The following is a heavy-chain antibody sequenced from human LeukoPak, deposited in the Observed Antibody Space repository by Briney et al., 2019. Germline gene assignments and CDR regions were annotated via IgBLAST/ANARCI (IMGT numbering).Heavy chain of an antibody. CDR1: GFTFSSYG. CDR2: IWYDGSNK. V-gene: IGHV3-33*06. Sequence: GGSLRLSCAASGFTFSSYGMHWVHQAPGKGLEWVAVIWYDGSNKYYADSVKGRFTISRDNSKNTLYLQMNSLRAEDTAVYYCAKWGDYDILTGYYDPDYWGQGTLVTVSS. D-gene: IGHD3-9*01. J-gene: IGHJ4*02. CDR3: AKWGDYDILTGYYDPDY.